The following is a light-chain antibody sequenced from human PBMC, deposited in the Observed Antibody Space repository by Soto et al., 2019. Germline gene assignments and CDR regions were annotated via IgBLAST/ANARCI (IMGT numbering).Light chain of an antibody. J-gene: IGLJ3*02. CDR3: CSYAGSYTWV. V-gene: IGLV2-11*01. Sequence: QSALTQPRSVSGSPGQSVTISCTGTSSDVGGYNSVSWYQQHPSKAPRLMIYDVSKRPSGVPDRFFGSKSGSTASLTISGLQAEVEADYYCCSYAGSYTWVFGGGTKLTVL. CDR2: DVS. CDR1: SSDVGGYNS.